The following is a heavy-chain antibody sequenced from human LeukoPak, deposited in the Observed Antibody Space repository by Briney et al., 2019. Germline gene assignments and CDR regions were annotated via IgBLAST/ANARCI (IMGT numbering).Heavy chain of an antibody. V-gene: IGHV3-30-3*01. Sequence: GGSLRLSCAASGFTFSSYAMHWVRQAPGKGLEWVAVISYDGSNKYYADSVKGRFTISRDNSKNTLYLQMNSLRAEDTAVYYCARSREDYYDSSGYYSPLGYWGQGTLVTVSS. J-gene: IGHJ4*02. CDR2: ISYDGSNK. CDR1: GFTFSSYA. CDR3: ARSREDYYDSSGYYSPLGY. D-gene: IGHD3-22*01.